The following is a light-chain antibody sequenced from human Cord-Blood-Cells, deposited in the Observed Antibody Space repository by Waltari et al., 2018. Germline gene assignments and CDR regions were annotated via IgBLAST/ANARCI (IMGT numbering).Light chain of an antibody. J-gene: IGLJ2*01. V-gene: IGLV2-11*01. Sequence: QSARTQPRSVSGSPGQSVTISCTGTSRDVGGYNYVSWYQQHPGKVPKLMIYDVSKRPSVVPDRFSASKSGNTASLSISGLQDEDEADYYCCSYAGSYTLVFGGGTKLTVL. CDR2: DVS. CDR3: CSYAGSYTLV. CDR1: SRDVGGYNY.